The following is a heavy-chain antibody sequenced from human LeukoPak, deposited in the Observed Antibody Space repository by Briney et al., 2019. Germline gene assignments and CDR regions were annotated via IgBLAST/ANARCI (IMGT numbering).Heavy chain of an antibody. CDR1: GGTFSSYA. D-gene: IGHD3-9*01. CDR3: ARDLGYYDVLTGYSPLDY. CDR2: IIPIFGTA. J-gene: IGHJ4*02. V-gene: IGHV1-69*13. Sequence: GASVKVSCKASGGTFSSYAISWVRQAPGQGLEWMGGIIPIFGTANYAPKFQGRVTITADESTSTAYMELSSLRSEDTAVYYCARDLGYYDVLTGYSPLDYWGQGTLVTVSS.